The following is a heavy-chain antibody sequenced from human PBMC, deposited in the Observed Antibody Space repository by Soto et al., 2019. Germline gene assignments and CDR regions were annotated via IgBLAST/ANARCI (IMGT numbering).Heavy chain of an antibody. Sequence: ASLNVSCNASGYTFSGYYIHWLRQATGQGLEWMGWMNPGSGDTGYAQKFQGRVTMTRDISTATAYMELSSLRSDDTATYYCARMATFGSLNWFDPWGQGTLVTVSS. V-gene: IGHV1-8*02. D-gene: IGHD3-16*01. J-gene: IGHJ5*02. CDR3: ARMATFGSLNWFDP. CDR1: GYTFSGYY. CDR2: MNPGSGDT.